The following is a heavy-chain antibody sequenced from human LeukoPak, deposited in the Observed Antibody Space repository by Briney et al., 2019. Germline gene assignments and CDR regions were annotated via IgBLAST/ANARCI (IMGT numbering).Heavy chain of an antibody. CDR1: GYSFTSYD. D-gene: IGHD2-2*01. V-gene: IGHV1-8*01. CDR3: ARGHQLNDYYMDV. J-gene: IGHJ6*03. CDR2: MNLHNGNI. Sequence: GASVKVSCKASGYSFTSYDMNWVRQAPGQGLEWMGWMNLHNGNIGYSQRSQGRVTMTRNTSLSTAYLELSSLRPEDTAVYYCARGHQLNDYYMDVWGKGTTVTVSS.